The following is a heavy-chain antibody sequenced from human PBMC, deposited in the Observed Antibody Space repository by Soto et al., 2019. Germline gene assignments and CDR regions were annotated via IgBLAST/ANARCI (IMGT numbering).Heavy chain of an antibody. CDR3: ARSGYDRSGYYVTPFYYYYGMDV. D-gene: IGHD3-22*01. Sequence: PGGTLTLTCSPSGGAINRYEWSWVRQPPGKGLARIEYIYYSGSTNYNPSLKSRVTISVDTSKNQFSLKLSSVTAADTAVYYCARSGYDRSGYYVTPFYYYYGMDVWGQGTMVTVSS. CDR2: IYYSGST. J-gene: IGHJ6*02. V-gene: IGHV4-59*01. CDR1: GGAINRYE.